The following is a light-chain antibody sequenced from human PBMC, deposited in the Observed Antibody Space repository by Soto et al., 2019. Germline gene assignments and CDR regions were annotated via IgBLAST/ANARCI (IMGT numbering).Light chain of an antibody. CDR3: SSYTGSSTFV. CDR2: DVN. J-gene: IGLJ1*01. CDR1: SSDVGGYDY. Sequence: QSVLTQPASVSGPPGQSITISCTGTSSDVGGYDYVSWYQQLPGKAPKLLIYDVNNRPSGVSHRFSGSKSGNTASLTISGLQGEDEADYYCSSYTGSSTFVFGTGTKVTFL. V-gene: IGLV2-14*01.